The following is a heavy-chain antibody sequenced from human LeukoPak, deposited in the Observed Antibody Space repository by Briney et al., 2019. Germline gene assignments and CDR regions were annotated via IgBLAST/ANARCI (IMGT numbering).Heavy chain of an antibody. CDR1: GGSISSYY. CDR2: NYTSGST. Sequence: SETLSLTCTVSGGSISSYYWSWIRQPAGKGLEWIGRNYTSGSTNYNPSLKSRVTMSVDRSKNQFSLKLSSVTAADTAVYYCARELGGSYTDWFDPWGQGTLVTVSS. CDR3: ARELGGSYTDWFDP. J-gene: IGHJ5*02. D-gene: IGHD1-26*01. V-gene: IGHV4-4*07.